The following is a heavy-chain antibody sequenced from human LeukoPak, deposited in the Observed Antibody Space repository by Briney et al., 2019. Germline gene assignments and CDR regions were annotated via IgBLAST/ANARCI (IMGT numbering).Heavy chain of an antibody. Sequence: GRSLRLSCAASGFTFSSYGMHWVRQAPGKGLEWVAVIWYDGSNKYYADSVKGRFTISRDNSKNTLYLQMNSLRAEDTAVYYCARDPGIVGATKEHYYYGMDVRGQGTTVTVSS. CDR1: GFTFSSYG. CDR3: ARDPGIVGATKEHYYYGMDV. CDR2: IWYDGSNK. D-gene: IGHD1-26*01. V-gene: IGHV3-33*01. J-gene: IGHJ6*02.